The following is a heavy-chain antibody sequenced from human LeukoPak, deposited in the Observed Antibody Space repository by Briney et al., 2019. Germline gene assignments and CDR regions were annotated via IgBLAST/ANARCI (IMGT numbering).Heavy chain of an antibody. J-gene: IGHJ4*02. CDR2: INHSGST. CDR3: ARGRVGATYSRRYFDY. D-gene: IGHD1-26*01. CDR1: GFNLRSYW. Sequence: GSLRLSCAASGFNLRSYWMHWVRQAPGKGLEWIGEINHSGSTNYNPSLKSRVTISVDTSKNQFSLKLSSVTAADTAVYYCARGRVGATYSRRYFDYWGQGTLVTVSS. V-gene: IGHV4-34*01.